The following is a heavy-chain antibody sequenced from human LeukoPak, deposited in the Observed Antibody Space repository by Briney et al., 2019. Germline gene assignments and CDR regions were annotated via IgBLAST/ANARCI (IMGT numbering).Heavy chain of an antibody. J-gene: IGHJ4*02. D-gene: IGHD6-13*01. V-gene: IGHV4-4*07. CDR3: AIGSSSWRTQPKYSFDY. Sequence: SETLSLTCTVSGGSISTYYWSWIRQPAGKGLEWIGRIYPNGTTNYNPSLKSRITMSVDTSMTQFSLKLTSVTAADTAVYYCAIGSSSWRTQPKYSFDYWGQGALVTVSS. CDR2: IYPNGTT. CDR1: GGSISTYY.